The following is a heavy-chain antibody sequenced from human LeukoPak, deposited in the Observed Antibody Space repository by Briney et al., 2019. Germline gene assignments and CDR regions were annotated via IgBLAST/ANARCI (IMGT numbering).Heavy chain of an antibody. CDR3: ARYLAATYYYDSSGPRGFDY. Sequence: SETLSLTCAVSGGSISSYSWSRIRQPPGKGLEWIGYIHYSGSTNYNPSLKSRVTISVDTSKNQFSLKLSSVTAADTAVYYCARYLAATYYYDSSGPRGFDYWGQGTLVTVSS. CDR2: IHYSGST. CDR1: GGSISSYS. V-gene: IGHV4-59*12. J-gene: IGHJ4*02. D-gene: IGHD3-22*01.